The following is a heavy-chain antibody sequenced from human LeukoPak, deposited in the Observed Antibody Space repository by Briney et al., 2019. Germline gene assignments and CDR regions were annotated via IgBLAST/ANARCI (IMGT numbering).Heavy chain of an antibody. CDR2: IRVYNDDT. D-gene: IGHD1-1*01. V-gene: IGHV1-18*01. Sequence: GASVKVSCKASGYTFTDYGLSWVRQAPGQGLEWMGWIRVYNDDTNYAQKFQGRLTVTTDPSTSTAYMELRSLRSDDTAAYYCARGGDNYMDFWGQGTLVTISS. CDR3: ARGGDNYMDF. J-gene: IGHJ4*02. CDR1: GYTFTDYG.